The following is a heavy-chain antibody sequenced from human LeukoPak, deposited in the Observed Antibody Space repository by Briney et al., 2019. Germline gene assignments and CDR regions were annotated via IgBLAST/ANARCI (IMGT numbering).Heavy chain of an antibody. CDR3: ARGYIRYQLPPPLNWFDP. CDR1: GGSFSGYY. V-gene: IGHV4-34*01. CDR2: INHSGST. J-gene: IGHJ5*02. D-gene: IGHD2-2*01. Sequence: SETLSLTCAVYGGSFSGYYWSWIRQPSGKGLEWIGEINHSGSTNYNPSLKSRVTISVDTSKNQFSLKLSSVTAADTAVYYCARGYIRYQLPPPLNWFDPWGQGTLVTVSS.